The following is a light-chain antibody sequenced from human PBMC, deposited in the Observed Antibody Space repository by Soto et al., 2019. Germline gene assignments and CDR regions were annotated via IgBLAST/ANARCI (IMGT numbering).Light chain of an antibody. CDR1: QSISSR. V-gene: IGKV1-5*03. CDR2: RAS. Sequence: DIQMTQSPSTLSASVGDRVTSTCRASQSISSRLAWYQQKPGKAPKLLIYRASSLESGVRSRFSGSGSGTEFTLTISSLQPDDFATYYCQQYNSFSTFGQGTKVDIK. J-gene: IGKJ1*01. CDR3: QQYNSFST.